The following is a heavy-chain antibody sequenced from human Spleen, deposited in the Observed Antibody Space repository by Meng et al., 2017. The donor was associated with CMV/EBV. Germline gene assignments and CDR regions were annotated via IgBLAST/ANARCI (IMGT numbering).Heavy chain of an antibody. CDR1: GFTFSSYS. CDR3: TADDGTFDN. D-gene: IGHD1-1*01. CDR2: IKTKPEGGTT. V-gene: IGHV3-15*01. J-gene: IGHJ4*02. Sequence: GESLKISCAASGFTFSSYSMNWVRQAPGKGLEWVGRIKTKPEGGTTDYAAPVKGRFTISRDDSKNTLFLQMNSLKVEDTGMYYCTADDGTFDNWGQGTLVTVSS.